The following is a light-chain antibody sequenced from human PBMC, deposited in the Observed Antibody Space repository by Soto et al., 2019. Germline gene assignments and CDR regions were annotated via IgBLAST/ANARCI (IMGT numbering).Light chain of an antibody. J-gene: IGLJ3*02. V-gene: IGLV1-47*02. CDR3: AAWDDSLSGPV. Sequence: QSVLTQPPSASGTPGQRVTISCSGRSSNIGRNPVYWYQQVPGTAPKLLFYTNDQRPSGVPDRFSGSKSGTSASLAISGLRSEDEADYYCAAWDDSLSGPVFGGGTKLTVL. CDR1: SSNIGRNP. CDR2: TND.